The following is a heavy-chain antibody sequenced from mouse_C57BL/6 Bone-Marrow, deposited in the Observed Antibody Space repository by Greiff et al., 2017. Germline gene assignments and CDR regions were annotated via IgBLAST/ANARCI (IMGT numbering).Heavy chain of an antibody. D-gene: IGHD1-1*01. J-gene: IGHJ2*01. CDR1: GYTFTSYW. V-gene: IGHV1-53*01. CDR3: AKRGVNYYGSSYMYYFDY. Sequence: QVQLQQSGTELVKPGASVKLSCKASGYTFTSYWMHWVKQRPGQGLEWIGNINPSNGGTNYNEKFKSKATLTVDKSSSTAYMQLSSLTSEDSAVYYCAKRGVNYYGSSYMYYFDYWGQGTTLTVSS. CDR2: INPSNGGT.